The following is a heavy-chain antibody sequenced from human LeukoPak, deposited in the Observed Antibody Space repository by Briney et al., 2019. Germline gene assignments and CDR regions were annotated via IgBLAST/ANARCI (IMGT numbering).Heavy chain of an antibody. D-gene: IGHD2-15*01. CDR3: ARGYCSGGSCHYTIYYFDY. CDR2: INANGGST. CDR1: GYTFTSYY. Sequence: GASVKVSCKASGYTFTSYYMHWVRQAPGQGREWMGIINANGGSTSYAQKFQGKVTITRDTSTSTVYMELSSLRSEDTAVYYCARGYCSGGSCHYTIYYFDYWGQGTLVTVSS. J-gene: IGHJ4*02. V-gene: IGHV1-46*01.